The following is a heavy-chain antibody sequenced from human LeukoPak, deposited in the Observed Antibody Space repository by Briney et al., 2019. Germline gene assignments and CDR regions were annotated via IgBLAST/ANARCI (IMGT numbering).Heavy chain of an antibody. V-gene: IGHV4-38-2*02. D-gene: IGHD2-2*01. CDR3: AREDQLLGDY. Sequence: PSETLSLTCAVSGYSISSGYYWGWIRQPPGKGLEWIGSIYHSGSTYYNPSLKSRVTISVDTSENQFSLKLSSVTAADTAVYYCAREDQLLGDYWGQGTLVTVSS. CDR1: GYSISSGYY. J-gene: IGHJ4*02. CDR2: IYHSGST.